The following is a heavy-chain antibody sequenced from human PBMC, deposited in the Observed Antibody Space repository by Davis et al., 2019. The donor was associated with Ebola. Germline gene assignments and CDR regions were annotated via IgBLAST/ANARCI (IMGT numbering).Heavy chain of an antibody. D-gene: IGHD6-19*01. CDR1: GFSFSGYW. CDR3: AKGTNRIAVAGMGQNN. J-gene: IGHJ4*02. V-gene: IGHV3-74*01. CDR2: INRDGSRT. Sequence: GESLKISCAASGFSFSGYWMHWVRQTPGKGLVWVSRINRDGSRTTYADSVKGRFTISRDDPKNTVFLQMNSLRVEDTAVYHCAKGTNRIAVAGMGQNNWGPGTLVTVSS.